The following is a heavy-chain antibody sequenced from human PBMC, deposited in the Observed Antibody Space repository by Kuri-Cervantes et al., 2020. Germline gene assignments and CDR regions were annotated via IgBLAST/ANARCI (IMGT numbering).Heavy chain of an antibody. Sequence: GESLKISCAASGFTFSSYSMNWVRQAPGKGLEWVSSISSSSSYIYYADSVKGRFTISRDNAKNPLYLQMNSLRAEDTAVYYCAKGRFNSQPHFDYWGQGTLVTVSS. J-gene: IGHJ4*02. D-gene: IGHD3-3*01. CDR2: ISSSSSYI. CDR3: AKGRFNSQPHFDY. V-gene: IGHV3-21*04. CDR1: GFTFSSYS.